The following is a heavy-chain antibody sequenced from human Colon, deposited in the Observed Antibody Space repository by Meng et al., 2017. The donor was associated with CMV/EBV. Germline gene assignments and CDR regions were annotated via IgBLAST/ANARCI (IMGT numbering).Heavy chain of an antibody. Sequence: GGSLRLSCAASTFMLGSYSMTWVRQAPGKGLEWVSCISSRSDIIYYEDSVKGRFTISRDNAKNSLYLQMNSLRDEDTAVYYCARGILDSNLYLIAFDIWGQGTMVTVSS. V-gene: IGHV3-21*06. CDR3: ARGILDSNLYLIAFDI. J-gene: IGHJ3*02. D-gene: IGHD4-11*01. CDR2: ISSRSDII. CDR1: TFMLGSYS.